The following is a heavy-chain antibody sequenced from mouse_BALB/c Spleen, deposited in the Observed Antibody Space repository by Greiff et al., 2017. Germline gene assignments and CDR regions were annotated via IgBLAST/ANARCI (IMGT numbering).Heavy chain of an antibody. CDR1: GFSLTSYG. D-gene: IGHD1-1*01. CDR3: ARGITTVVGFDV. V-gene: IGHV2-9*02. CDR2: IWAGGST. J-gene: IGHJ2*01. Sequence: VKLMESGPGLVAPSQSLSITCTVSGFSLTSYGVHWVRQPPGKGLEWLGVIWAGGSTNYNSALMSRLSISKDNSKSQVFLKMNSLQTDDTAMYYCARGITTVVGFDVWGQGTTLTVSS.